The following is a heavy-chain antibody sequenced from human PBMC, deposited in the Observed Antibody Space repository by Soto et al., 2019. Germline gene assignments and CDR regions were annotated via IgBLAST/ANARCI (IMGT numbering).Heavy chain of an antibody. D-gene: IGHD6-13*01. CDR1: GYAFTSYG. CDR3: ARDGYSSSWSGYYYYYGMDV. Sequence: ASVNVSYKASGYAFTSYGISGVRQAAGQGLEWMGWISAYNGNTNSAQKRQGRGAMTTDTSTSPAYMELRSLRSDDTAVYYCARDGYSSSWSGYYYYYGMDVWGQGTTVTVSS. V-gene: IGHV1-18*01. J-gene: IGHJ6*02. CDR2: ISAYNGNT.